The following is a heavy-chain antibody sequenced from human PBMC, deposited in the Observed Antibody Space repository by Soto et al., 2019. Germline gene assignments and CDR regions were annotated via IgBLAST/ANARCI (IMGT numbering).Heavy chain of an antibody. Sequence: TSETLSLTCTVSGGSISSGGYYWSWIRQHPGKGLEWIGYIYYSGSTYYNPSLKSRVTISVDTSKNQFSLKLSSVTAADTAVYYCARDYSNTHYYYYYGMDVWGQGTTVTVS. J-gene: IGHJ6*02. CDR3: ARDYSNTHYYYYYGMDV. D-gene: IGHD4-4*01. CDR2: IYYSGST. CDR1: GGSISSGGYY. V-gene: IGHV4-31*03.